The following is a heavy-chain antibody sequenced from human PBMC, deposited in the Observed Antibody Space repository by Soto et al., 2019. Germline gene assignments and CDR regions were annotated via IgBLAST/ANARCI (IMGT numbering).Heavy chain of an antibody. D-gene: IGHD6-13*01. Sequence: SETLSLTCAVYGGSFSGYYWSWIRQPPGKGLEWIGEINHSGSTNYNPSLKSRVTISVDTSKNQFSLKLSSVTAADTAVYYCARGAGIAAAGKGHWCDPWGQGTLVTVSS. V-gene: IGHV4-34*01. CDR2: INHSGST. CDR1: GGSFSGYY. CDR3: ARGAGIAAAGKGHWCDP. J-gene: IGHJ5*02.